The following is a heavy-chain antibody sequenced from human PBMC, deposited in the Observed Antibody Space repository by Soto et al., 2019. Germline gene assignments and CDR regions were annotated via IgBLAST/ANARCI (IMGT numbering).Heavy chain of an antibody. CDR1: GYTFIGYY. V-gene: IGHV1-2*06. CDR3: GRDGVGATPLAWFEP. J-gene: IGHJ5*02. CDR2: INPRSGDT. D-gene: IGHD1-26*01. Sequence: ASVKVSCTASGYTFIGYYIHWVRQALGQGLEWMGRINPRSGDTTYAQKFQGRLTMTRDTSISTAYMELSRLRSDDTAVYYCGRDGVGATPLAWFEPWGQGALVNVSS.